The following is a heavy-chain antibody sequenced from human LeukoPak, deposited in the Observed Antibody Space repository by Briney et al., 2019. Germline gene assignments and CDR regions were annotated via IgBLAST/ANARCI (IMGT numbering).Heavy chain of an antibody. D-gene: IGHD3-10*01. CDR3: ARGATMVRGAQSLDY. CDR1: GGSISPYY. V-gene: IGHV4-59*01. Sequence: SETLSLTCTVSGGSISPYYWSWIRQPPAKRLEWIGYIFYSGSTNYNPSLKSRVTISVDTSKNQFSLKLSSVTAADTAVYYCARGATMVRGAQSLDYWGQGTLVTVSS. CDR2: IFYSGST. J-gene: IGHJ4*02.